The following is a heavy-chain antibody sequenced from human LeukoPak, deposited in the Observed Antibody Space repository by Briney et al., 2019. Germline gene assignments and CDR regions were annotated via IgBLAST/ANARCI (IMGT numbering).Heavy chain of an antibody. D-gene: IGHD6-19*01. CDR2: IWHDGSNK. CDR1: GFTLSTYG. CDR3: ARSISVAGPGDY. J-gene: IGHJ4*02. V-gene: IGHV3-33*01. Sequence: GRSLRLSCAASGFTLSTYGMHWVRQAPGKGLEWVAVIWHDGSNKYYADSVKGRFSISRDNPKNTLYLQMNGLRAEDTAIYYCARSISVAGPGDYWGQGTLVTVSS.